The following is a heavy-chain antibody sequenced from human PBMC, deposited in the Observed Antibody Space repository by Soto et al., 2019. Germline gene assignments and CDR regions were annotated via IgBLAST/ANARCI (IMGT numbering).Heavy chain of an antibody. D-gene: IGHD3-22*01. Sequence: LRLSCSASGFIFSSYDMHWVRQGPGKGLEWVSAIGTTGDTNYAGSVKGRFTISRENAKNSLYLQMNSLRAGDTAIYFCARAIEPTLFDYWGQGALVTVSS. CDR2: IGTTGDT. CDR1: GFIFSSYD. CDR3: ARAIEPTLFDY. V-gene: IGHV3-13*04. J-gene: IGHJ4*02.